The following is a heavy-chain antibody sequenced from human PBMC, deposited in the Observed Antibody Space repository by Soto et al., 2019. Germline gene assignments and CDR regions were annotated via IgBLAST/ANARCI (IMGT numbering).Heavy chain of an antibody. J-gene: IGHJ3*02. CDR2: INPNSGGT. CDR1: GYTFTGYY. Sequence: ASVKVSCKASGYTFTGYYMHWVRQAPGQGLEWMGWINPNSGGTNYAQKFQGRVTMTRDTSISTAYMELSRLRSDDTAVYYCARDRSSLYKMIYLGFVADAFDIWGQGTMVTVSS. CDR3: ARDRSSLYKMIYLGFVADAFDI. D-gene: IGHD2-2*02. V-gene: IGHV1-2*02.